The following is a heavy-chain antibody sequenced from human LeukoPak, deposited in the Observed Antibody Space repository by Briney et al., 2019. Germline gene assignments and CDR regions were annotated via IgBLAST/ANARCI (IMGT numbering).Heavy chain of an antibody. CDR1: GGSISSGGYY. V-gene: IGHV4-31*03. D-gene: IGHD3-10*01. J-gene: IGHJ3*02. Sequence: SETLSLTCTVSGGSISSGGYYWSWIRQHPGKGLEWIGYIYYSGSTYYNPSLKSRVTISVDTSKNQFSLKLSSVTAADTAVYYCARDHGGHDAFDIWGQGTMVTVSS. CDR2: IYYSGST. CDR3: ARDHGGHDAFDI.